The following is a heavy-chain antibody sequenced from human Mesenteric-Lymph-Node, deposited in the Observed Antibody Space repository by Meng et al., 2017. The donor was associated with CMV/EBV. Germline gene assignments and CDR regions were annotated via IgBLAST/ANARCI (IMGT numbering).Heavy chain of an antibody. D-gene: IGHD3-3*01. CDR3: ARDRTIFGVADYYHYGMDV. J-gene: IGHJ6*02. V-gene: IGHV3-21*03. Sequence: GGSLRLSCAASGFSLSDYSMNWVRQAPGRGLEWVSSTSRNNNDIDYADSVRGRFTISRDNAKNSLYLQMNSLRAEDTAVYYCARDRTIFGVADYYHYGMDVWGQGTTVTVSS. CDR2: TSRNNNDI. CDR1: GFSLSDYS.